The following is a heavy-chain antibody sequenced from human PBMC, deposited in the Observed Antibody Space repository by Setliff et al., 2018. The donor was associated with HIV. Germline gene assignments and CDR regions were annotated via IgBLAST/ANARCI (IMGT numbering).Heavy chain of an antibody. CDR1: RGTFSSYG. V-gene: IGHV1-18*04. Sequence: ASVKVSCKASRGTFSSYGFNWVRQAPGQGLEWMGWISTYSDETSYSQNLQGRLTMTTDTSTGTAYMELRSLRSEDTAVYYCARDHDSSAYTYFDYWGQGTLVTVSS. CDR2: ISTYSDET. J-gene: IGHJ4*02. CDR3: ARDHDSSAYTYFDY. D-gene: IGHD3-22*01.